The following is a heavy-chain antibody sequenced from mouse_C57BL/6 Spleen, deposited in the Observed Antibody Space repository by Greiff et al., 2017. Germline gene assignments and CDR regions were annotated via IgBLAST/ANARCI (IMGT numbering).Heavy chain of an antibody. J-gene: IGHJ4*01. D-gene: IGHD1-1*01. V-gene: IGHV2-2*01. CDR2: IWSGGST. CDR3: ARGSTVSMDY. Sequence: VMLVESGPGLVQPSQSLSITCTVSGFSLTSYGVHWVRQSPGKGLEWLGVIWSGGSTDYNAAFISRLSISKDNSKSQVFFKMNSLQADDTAIYYCARGSTVSMDYWGQGTSVTVSS. CDR1: GFSLTSYG.